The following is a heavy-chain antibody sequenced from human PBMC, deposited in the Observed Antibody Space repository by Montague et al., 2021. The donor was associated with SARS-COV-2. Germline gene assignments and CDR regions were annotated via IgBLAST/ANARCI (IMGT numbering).Heavy chain of an antibody. V-gene: IGHV4-59*01. D-gene: IGHD5-18*01. CDR1: GGSISSYY. CDR3: AGTSKYSHGIYYYGMDV. CDR2: IYYSGST. J-gene: IGHJ6*02. Sequence: SETLSLTCTVSGGSISSYYWSWIRQPPGKGLEWIGYIYYSGSTNXNPSLKSRVIISVDTSKNQFSLKLSSVTAADTAVYYCAGTSKYSHGIYYYGMDVWGQGTTVTVSS.